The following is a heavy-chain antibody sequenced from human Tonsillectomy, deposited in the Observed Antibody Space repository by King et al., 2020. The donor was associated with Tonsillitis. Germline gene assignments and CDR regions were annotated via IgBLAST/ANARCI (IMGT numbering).Heavy chain of an antibody. CDR2: ISGSGGST. CDR1: GFTFSSYA. CDR3: AKDKVATMPRDAFDF. V-gene: IGHV3-23*04. Sequence: DVQLVESGGGLVQPGGSLRLACAASGFTFSSYAMSWVRQVPGKGLEWVSGISGSGGSTYSADSVKGRFTMSRDNSKNTLYLQMNSLRAEDTAVYYCAKDKVATMPRDAFDFWGQGTMVTVSS. J-gene: IGHJ3*01. D-gene: IGHD5-12*01.